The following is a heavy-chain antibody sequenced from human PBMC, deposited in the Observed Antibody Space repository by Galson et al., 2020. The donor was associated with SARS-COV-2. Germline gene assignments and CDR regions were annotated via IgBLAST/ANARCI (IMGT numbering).Heavy chain of an antibody. J-gene: IGHJ5*02. Sequence: GESLKISCAASGFTFDDYGMSWVRQAPGKGLEWVSGINWNGGSTGYADSVKGRFTISRDNAKNSLYLQMNSLRAEDTALYYCERTSNPIAAAGTNWFDPWGQGTLVTVSS. CDR1: GFTFDDYG. D-gene: IGHD6-13*01. CDR3: ERTSNPIAAAGTNWFDP. CDR2: INWNGGST. V-gene: IGHV3-20*04.